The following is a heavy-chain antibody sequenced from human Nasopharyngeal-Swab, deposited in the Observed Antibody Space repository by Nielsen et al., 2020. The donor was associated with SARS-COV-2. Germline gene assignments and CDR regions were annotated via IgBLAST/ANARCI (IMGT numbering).Heavy chain of an antibody. CDR3: ARDIGWGLRDHYYYGMDV. CDR2: ISSSSSYI. J-gene: IGHJ6*02. D-gene: IGHD1-26*01. V-gene: IGHV3-21*01. Sequence: GESLKISCAVSGFTFSSYSMNWVRQAPGKGLEWVSSISSSSSYIYYADSVKGRFTISRDNAKNSLYLQMNSLRAEDTAVYYCARDIGWGLRDHYYYGMDVWGQGTTVTVSS. CDR1: GFTFSSYS.